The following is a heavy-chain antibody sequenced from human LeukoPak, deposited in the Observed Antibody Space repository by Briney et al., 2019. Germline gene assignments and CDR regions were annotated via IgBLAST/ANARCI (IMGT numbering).Heavy chain of an antibody. CDR3: ARDRGVAVAGHYSYYGLDV. Sequence: SETLSLTCTVSSDSISSVGYYWSWIRQHPGKGLEWIGNIYYNGSAYYNPSLKSRVTISVDTSKNQFSLKLNSVTDADTAVYHCARDRGVAVAGHYSYYGLDVWGQGTTVTVSS. D-gene: IGHD3-10*01. V-gene: IGHV4-31*03. CDR2: IYYNGSA. J-gene: IGHJ6*02. CDR1: SDSISSVGYY.